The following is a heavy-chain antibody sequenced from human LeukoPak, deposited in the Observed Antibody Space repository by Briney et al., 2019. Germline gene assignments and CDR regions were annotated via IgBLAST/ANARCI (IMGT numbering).Heavy chain of an antibody. Sequence: ASVKVSCKASGYTFTSYGISWVRQAPGQGLEWMGWISDYNGNTNYAQKLQGRVTMTTDTSTSTAYMELRSLRSDDTAVYYCARDGRHYYDSSGYYSVWFDPWGQGTLVTVSS. CDR1: GYTFTSYG. J-gene: IGHJ5*02. CDR2: ISDYNGNT. V-gene: IGHV1-18*01. CDR3: ARDGRHYYDSSGYYSVWFDP. D-gene: IGHD3-22*01.